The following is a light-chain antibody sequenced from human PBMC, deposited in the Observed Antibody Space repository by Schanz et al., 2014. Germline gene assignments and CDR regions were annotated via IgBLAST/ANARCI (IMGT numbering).Light chain of an antibody. V-gene: IGLV1-51*01. Sequence: QSVLTQPPSVSAAPGQKVTISCSGNTSNIGSNFVSWYQHLPGTAPKLLILANNERPSGIPDRFSGSKSGTSATLDITGLQTGDEADYFCGTWDSGLNTLFVFGSGTKLTVL. CDR3: GTWDSGLNTLFV. J-gene: IGLJ1*01. CDR2: ANN. CDR1: TSNIGSNF.